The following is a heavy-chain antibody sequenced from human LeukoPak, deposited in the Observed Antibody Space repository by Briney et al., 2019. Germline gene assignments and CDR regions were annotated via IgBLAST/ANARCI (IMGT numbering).Heavy chain of an antibody. Sequence: ASVKVSCKASGYTFTSYYMHWVRQAPGQGLEWMAIINASGGSTSYAQKFQGRVTMTRDTSTSTVYMELSSLRSEDTAVYYCARDSRPSYDSSGYYYPGDYWGQGTLVTVSS. V-gene: IGHV1-46*01. CDR2: INASGGST. D-gene: IGHD3-22*01. J-gene: IGHJ4*02. CDR3: ARDSRPSYDSSGYYYPGDY. CDR1: GYTFTSYY.